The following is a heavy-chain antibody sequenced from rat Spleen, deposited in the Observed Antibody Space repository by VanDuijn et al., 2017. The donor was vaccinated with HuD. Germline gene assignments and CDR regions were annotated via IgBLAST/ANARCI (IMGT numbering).Heavy chain of an antibody. CDR2: ISTGGGST. Sequence: EVQLVESGGGLVQPGRSLKLSCAASGFTFSNYYMAWVRQAPTKGLEWVAYISTGGGSTYYRDSVKGRFTISRDNAKSTLYLQMDSLRSEDTATYYCTTGYYDEGWFAYWGQGTLVTVSS. CDR1: GFTFSNYY. D-gene: IGHD1-12*01. V-gene: IGHV5-27*01. J-gene: IGHJ3*01. CDR3: TTGYYDEGWFAY.